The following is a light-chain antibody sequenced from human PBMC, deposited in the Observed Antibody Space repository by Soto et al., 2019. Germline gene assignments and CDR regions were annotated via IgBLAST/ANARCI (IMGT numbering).Light chain of an antibody. CDR1: LRISNY. CDR3: QQSHSTPLT. Sequence: IKLTQSPSSLSASVGDRVTITCRASLRISNYLNWYQQKPGKAPKLLIYGASTLQSGVPSRFSGSGSGTDFTLTITNLQPEDSATYFCQQSHSTPLTFGGGTKLEI. CDR2: GAS. V-gene: IGKV1-39*01. J-gene: IGKJ4*01.